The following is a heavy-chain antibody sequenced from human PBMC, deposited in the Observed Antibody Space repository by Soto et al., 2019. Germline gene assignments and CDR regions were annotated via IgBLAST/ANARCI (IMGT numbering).Heavy chain of an antibody. D-gene: IGHD5-18*01. CDR2: ISYDGSNK. CDR1: GFTFSSYG. CDR3: ARGGGIQLWYFLDY. J-gene: IGHJ4*02. Sequence: QVQLVESGGGVVQPGRSLRLSCAASGFTFSSYGMHWVRQAPGKGLEWVAVISYDGSNKYYADSVKGRFTISRDNSKNTLYRQMNSLRAEDTAVYYCARGGGIQLWYFLDYWGQGTLVTVSS. V-gene: IGHV3-30*03.